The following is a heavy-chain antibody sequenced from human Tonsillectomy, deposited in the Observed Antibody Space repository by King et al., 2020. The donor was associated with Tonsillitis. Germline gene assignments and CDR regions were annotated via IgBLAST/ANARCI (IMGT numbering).Heavy chain of an antibody. D-gene: IGHD4-17*01. V-gene: IGHV3-74*01. CDR1: GFTFSRYW. J-gene: IGHJ4*02. CDR3: ARGYQGQFYGDLDY. Sequence: EVQLVESGGGLVQPGGSLRLSCAASGFTFSRYWMHWVRQAPGKGLVWVSRINSDGSSTSYADSVKGRFTISRDNAKNTLYLQMHSLRAEDTAVYYCARGYQGQFYGDLDYWGQGTLVTVSS. CDR2: INSDGSST.